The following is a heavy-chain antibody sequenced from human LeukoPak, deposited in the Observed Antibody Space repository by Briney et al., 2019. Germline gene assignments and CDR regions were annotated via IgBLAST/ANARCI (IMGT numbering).Heavy chain of an antibody. V-gene: IGHV3-7*01. D-gene: IGHD6-13*01. Sequence: GGSLRLSCATSGFTFSNYWMAWVRQPPGKGLEWVANVKQDTSEKYYADSVKGRFTISRDNAKNSLYLQMSSLRAEDTAVYYCARWSVATGGGAYWGQGTLVSVSS. CDR3: ARWSVATGGGAY. CDR1: GFTFSNYW. CDR2: VKQDTSEK. J-gene: IGHJ4*02.